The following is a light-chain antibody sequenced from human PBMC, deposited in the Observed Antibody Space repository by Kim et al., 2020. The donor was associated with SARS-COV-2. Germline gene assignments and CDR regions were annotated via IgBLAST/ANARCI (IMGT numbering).Light chain of an antibody. V-gene: IGKV3-15*01. Sequence: GCPGERPTRSCRASQIISTNLAWYQQHPGQAPRLLIYGASTRATGIPARFSGSGSGTEFTLTINSLQSEDFAVYYCQQYNSWPPFTFGQGTKLEI. CDR3: QQYNSWPPFT. J-gene: IGKJ2*01. CDR2: GAS. CDR1: QIISTN.